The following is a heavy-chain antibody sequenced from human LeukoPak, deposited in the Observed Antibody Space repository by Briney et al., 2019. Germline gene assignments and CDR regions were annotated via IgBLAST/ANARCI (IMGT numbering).Heavy chain of an antibody. CDR3: AKCGGGSCYSNYFDY. Sequence: GGSLRLSCAASGFTFSSYAMSWVRQAPGKGLEWVSAISGSGGSTYYADSVKGRFTISRDNSKNTLYLQMNSLRAEDTAVYYCAKCGGGSCYSNYFDYWGQGTLVTVSS. V-gene: IGHV3-23*01. D-gene: IGHD2-15*01. J-gene: IGHJ4*02. CDR2: ISGSGGST. CDR1: GFTFSSYA.